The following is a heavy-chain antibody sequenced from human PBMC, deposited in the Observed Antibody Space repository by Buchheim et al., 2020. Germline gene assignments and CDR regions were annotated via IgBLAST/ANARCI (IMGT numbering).Heavy chain of an antibody. CDR1: GFTFSRYH. Sequence: QVQLVESGGGVVQPGRSLRLSCAVSGFTFSRYHMHWVRQTPGKGLEWLAVISYDGSHKYFADSVKGRFTISRDTSNNTLYLQMNSLRAEDTAVYYCAKDRSYCSGGSCPNYFDYWGQGTL. V-gene: IGHV3-30*18. J-gene: IGHJ4*02. D-gene: IGHD2-15*01. CDR3: AKDRSYCSGGSCPNYFDY. CDR2: ISYDGSHK.